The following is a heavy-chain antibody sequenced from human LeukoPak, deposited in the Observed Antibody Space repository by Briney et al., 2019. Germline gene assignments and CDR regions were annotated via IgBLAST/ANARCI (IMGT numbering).Heavy chain of an antibody. Sequence: SQTLSLTCAISGDSVSSTSAAWNWIRQSLSRGLEWLGRTHYRSKWYHDCADSVKSRISINPDTSKNQFSLQLNSVTPEDTAVYFCARGDLVGATTGFDYWGQGTLVTVSS. CDR3: ARGDLVGATTGFDY. V-gene: IGHV6-1*01. CDR2: THYRSKWYH. D-gene: IGHD1-26*01. CDR1: GDSVSSTSAA. J-gene: IGHJ4*02.